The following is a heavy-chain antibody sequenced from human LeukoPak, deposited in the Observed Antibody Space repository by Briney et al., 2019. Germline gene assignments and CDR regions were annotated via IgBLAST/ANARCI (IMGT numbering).Heavy chain of an antibody. CDR1: GFTFSSYS. CDR3: ARGLAVAGAIIDY. V-gene: IGHV3-21*01. J-gene: IGHJ4*02. Sequence: KSGGSLRLSCAASGFTFSSYSMNWVRQAPGKGLEWVSSISSSSSYIYYADSVKGRFTISRDNAKNSLYLQMNSLRAEDTAVYYCARGLAVAGAIIDYWGQGTLVTVSS. CDR2: ISSSSSYI. D-gene: IGHD6-19*01.